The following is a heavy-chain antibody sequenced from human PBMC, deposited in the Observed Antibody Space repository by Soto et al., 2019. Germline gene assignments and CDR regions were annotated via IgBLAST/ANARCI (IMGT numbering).Heavy chain of an antibody. CDR3: ARHESDSLLRY. Sequence: PSETLSLTCTVSGGSISSYYWSWIRQPPGKGLEWIGYIYYSGSTNYNPSLKSRVTISVDTSKNQFSLKLSSVTAADTAVYYCARHESDSLLRYWGQGTLVTVSS. V-gene: IGHV4-59*08. D-gene: IGHD2-15*01. J-gene: IGHJ4*02. CDR2: IYYSGST. CDR1: GGSISSYY.